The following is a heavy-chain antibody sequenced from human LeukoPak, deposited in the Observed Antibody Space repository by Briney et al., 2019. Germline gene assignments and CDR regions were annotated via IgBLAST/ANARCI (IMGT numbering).Heavy chain of an antibody. D-gene: IGHD5-18*01. CDR3: ARDTAMVTPFDN. Sequence: ASVKVSCKASGYTFTGYYMHWVRQAPGQGLEWMGWINPNSGGTNYAQKFQGRVTMTRDTSISTAYMELSRLRSDDTAVYYCARDTAMVTPFDNWGQGTLVTVSS. CDR1: GYTFTGYY. V-gene: IGHV1-2*02. CDR2: INPNSGGT. J-gene: IGHJ4*02.